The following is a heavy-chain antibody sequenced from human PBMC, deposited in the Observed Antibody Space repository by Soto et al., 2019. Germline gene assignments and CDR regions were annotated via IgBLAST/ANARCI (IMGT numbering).Heavy chain of an antibody. J-gene: IGHJ5*02. D-gene: IGHD3-3*02. Sequence: QVQLVQPGTEVRKPGASVKVSCETSGDTFTNFDLNWVRQASGQGLEWIGWMRADSGHSGHARKSQXRDSMNRDTSRRTAYMELSSLRAEDTAVYYCARYIFGQGFKAWGQGTLVFVSS. CDR3: ARYIFGQGFKA. CDR1: GDTFTNFD. CDR2: MRADSGHS. V-gene: IGHV1-8*01.